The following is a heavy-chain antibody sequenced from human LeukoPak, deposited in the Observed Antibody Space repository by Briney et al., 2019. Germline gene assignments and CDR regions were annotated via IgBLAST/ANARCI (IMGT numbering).Heavy chain of an antibody. Sequence: SETLSLTCTVSGGSISSSSYYWGWIRQPPGKGLEWIGSIYYSGSTYYNPSLKSRVTISVDTSKNQFSLKLSSVTAADTSVYYCARQKYCSGGSCYSDYFDYWGQGTLVTVSS. CDR1: GGSISSSSYY. CDR3: ARQKYCSGGSCYSDYFDY. V-gene: IGHV4-39*01. D-gene: IGHD2-15*01. CDR2: IYYSGST. J-gene: IGHJ4*02.